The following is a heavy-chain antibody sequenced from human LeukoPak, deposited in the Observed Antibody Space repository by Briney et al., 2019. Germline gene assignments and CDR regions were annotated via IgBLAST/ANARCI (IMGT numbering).Heavy chain of an antibody. D-gene: IGHD6-19*01. CDR1: GGSFSSFY. CDR2: MYHSGSA. Sequence: SETLSLACSVSGGSFSSFYWSWIRQPPGKGLEWIGSMYHSGSANYNPSLKSRVTISVDTSKNQFSLKLSSVTAADTAVYYCASARDFGWEGIWNWGQGTLVTVSS. J-gene: IGHJ4*02. CDR3: ASARDFGWEGIWN. V-gene: IGHV4-59*08.